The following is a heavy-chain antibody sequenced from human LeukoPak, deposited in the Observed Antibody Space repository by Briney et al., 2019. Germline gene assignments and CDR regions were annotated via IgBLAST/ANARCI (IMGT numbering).Heavy chain of an antibody. Sequence: PGGSLRLSCAASGFTFSSYAMSWVRQVPGKGLEWVSGISDSHSGDSTYYVDSVQGRFTISRDYSKNTLFLQMNSLRAEDTAVYYCAKTPPRSRTIVVVPAASRGVYWGQGTLVTVSS. CDR1: GFTFSSYA. D-gene: IGHD2-2*01. J-gene: IGHJ4*02. CDR3: AKTPPRSRTIVVVPAASRGVY. CDR2: ISDSHSGDST. V-gene: IGHV3-23*01.